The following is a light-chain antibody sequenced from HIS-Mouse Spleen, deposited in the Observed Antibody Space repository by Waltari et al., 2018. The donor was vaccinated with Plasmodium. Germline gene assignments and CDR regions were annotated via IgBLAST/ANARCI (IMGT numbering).Light chain of an antibody. CDR3: QQYYSTPLT. CDR2: WAS. CDR1: QSVLYSSNNKNY. V-gene: IGKV4-1*01. Sequence: DIVMTQSPDSLPVSLAERATINCKSSQSVLYSSNNKNYLAWYQQKPGQPPKLLIYWASTRESGVPDRFSGSGSGTDFTLTISSLQAEDVAVYYCQQYYSTPLTFGGGTKVEIK. J-gene: IGKJ4*01.